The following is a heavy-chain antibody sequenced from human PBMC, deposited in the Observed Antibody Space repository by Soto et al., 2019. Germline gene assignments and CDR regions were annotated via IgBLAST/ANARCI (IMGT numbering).Heavy chain of an antibody. V-gene: IGHV3-30-3*01. CDR2: ISYDGSNK. D-gene: IGHD6-19*01. CDR3: AGHLQQWLVLWYFDL. Sequence: GGSLRLSCAASGFTFSGYAMHWVRQAPGKGLEWVAVISYDGSNKYYADSVKGRFTISRDNSKNTLYLQMNSLRAEDTAVYYCAGHLQQWLVLWYFDLWGRGTLVTVSS. J-gene: IGHJ2*01. CDR1: GFTFSGYA.